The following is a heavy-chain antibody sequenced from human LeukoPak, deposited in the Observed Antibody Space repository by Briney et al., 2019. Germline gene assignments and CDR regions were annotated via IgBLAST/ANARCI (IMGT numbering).Heavy chain of an antibody. CDR1: GFSFSSYG. J-gene: IGHJ4*02. V-gene: IGHV3-30*02. CDR3: ARILSSVWGELGY. CDR2: IRNDGSNT. Sequence: GGPLRLSCAASGFSFSSYGMHWLRQAPGKGLEWVAFIRNDGSNTYYADSVKGRFTISRDNSNNTLYLQVSSLRADDTAVYYCARILSSVWGELGYWGQGNLVTVSS. D-gene: IGHD6-19*01.